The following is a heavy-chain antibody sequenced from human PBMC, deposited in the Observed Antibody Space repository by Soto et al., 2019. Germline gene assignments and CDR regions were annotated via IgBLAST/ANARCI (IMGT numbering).Heavy chain of an antibody. CDR1: GYTFTSYA. D-gene: IGHD3-3*01. CDR3: ARTIFGVATYYFDY. J-gene: IGHJ4*02. V-gene: IGHV1-8*02. Sequence: GASVKVSCKASGYTFTSYAMHWVRQAPGQGLEWMGWMSASSGNTGFVQKFQGRVTVTRDTSISTAYMEVTSLTSEDTAVYYCARTIFGVATYYFDYWGQGTLVTVSS. CDR2: MSASSGNT.